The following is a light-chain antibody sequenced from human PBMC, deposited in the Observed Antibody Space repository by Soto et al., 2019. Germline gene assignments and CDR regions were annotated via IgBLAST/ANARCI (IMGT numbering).Light chain of an antibody. CDR3: SSYAGSNNYV. J-gene: IGLJ1*01. Sequence: LTQPPSASGSPGQSVTISCTGTSSDVGGYNYVSWYQQHPGKAPKLMIYEVSKRPSGVPDRFSGSKSGNTASLTVSGLRAEDEADYYCSSYAGSNNYVFGTGTKVTVL. CDR2: EVS. CDR1: SSDVGGYNY. V-gene: IGLV2-8*01.